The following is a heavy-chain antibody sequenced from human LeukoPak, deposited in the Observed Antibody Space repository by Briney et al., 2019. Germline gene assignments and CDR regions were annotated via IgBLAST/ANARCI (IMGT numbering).Heavy chain of an antibody. D-gene: IGHD3-3*01. Sequence: ETLSLTCTVSGYSISSGYYWGWIRQPPGKGLEWIGSIYHSGSTYYNPSLKSRVTISVDTSKNQFSLKLSSVTAADTAVYYCAREEFGVVIHYYYYMDVWGKGTTVTVSS. CDR2: IYHSGST. CDR1: GYSISSGYY. J-gene: IGHJ6*03. V-gene: IGHV4-38-2*02. CDR3: AREEFGVVIHYYYYMDV.